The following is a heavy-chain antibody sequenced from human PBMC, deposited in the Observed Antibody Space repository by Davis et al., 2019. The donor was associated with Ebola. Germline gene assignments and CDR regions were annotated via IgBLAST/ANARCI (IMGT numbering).Heavy chain of an antibody. CDR2: INHSGST. V-gene: IGHV4-34*01. J-gene: IGHJ6*02. D-gene: IGHD2-8*02. CDR3: ARDPRRGYCTGGVCQRGMDV. CDR1: GGSFSGYY. Sequence: PSETLSLTCAVYGGSFSGYYWSWIRQPPGKGLEWIGEINHSGSTNYNPSLKSRVTISVDTSKNQFSLKLSSVTAADTAVYYCARDPRRGYCTGGVCQRGMDVWGQGTTVTVSS.